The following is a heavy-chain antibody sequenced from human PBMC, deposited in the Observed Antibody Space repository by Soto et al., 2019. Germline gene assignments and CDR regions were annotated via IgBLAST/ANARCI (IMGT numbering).Heavy chain of an antibody. CDR1: GGTFNNFA. D-gene: IGHD6-25*01. Sequence: QVQLVQSGAEVKKPGSSVKVSCQASGGTFNNFAFTWVRQAPGQGLEWLGGIMPVFHTTNIAQTFQDRITVTADDFTTRVYVAMTSLRYDDTALYYCATATISPVSATLYHYGMDVWGQGTTVTVSS. V-gene: IGHV1-69*01. CDR3: ATATISPVSATLYHYGMDV. J-gene: IGHJ6*02. CDR2: IMPVFHTT.